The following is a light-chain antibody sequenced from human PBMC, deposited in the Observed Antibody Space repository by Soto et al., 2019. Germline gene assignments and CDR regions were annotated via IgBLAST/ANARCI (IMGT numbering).Light chain of an antibody. CDR2: SND. Sequence: QLVLTQPPSASGTPGQRVTISCSGSSSDIGSNTVIWYQQLPGMAPKLLIYSNDQRPSGVPDRFSGSRSGTSASLAISGLQSEDEADYYCAAWDDSLTKVFGGGTKLTVL. CDR3: AAWDDSLTKV. CDR1: SSDIGSNT. J-gene: IGLJ2*01. V-gene: IGLV1-44*01.